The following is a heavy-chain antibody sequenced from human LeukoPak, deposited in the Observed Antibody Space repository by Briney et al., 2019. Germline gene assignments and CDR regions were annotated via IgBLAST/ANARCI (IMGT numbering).Heavy chain of an antibody. CDR2: ISSSSSYT. D-gene: IGHD5-18*01. CDR3: ARGSGKKLWLSDFDY. Sequence: PGWSLRLSCAASGFTFSDYYMSWIRQAPGKGLEWVSYISSSSSYTNYADSVKGRFTISRDNAKNSLYLQMNRLRAEDTAVYYCARGSGKKLWLSDFDYWGQGTLVTVSS. V-gene: IGHV3-11*05. CDR1: GFTFSDYY. J-gene: IGHJ4*02.